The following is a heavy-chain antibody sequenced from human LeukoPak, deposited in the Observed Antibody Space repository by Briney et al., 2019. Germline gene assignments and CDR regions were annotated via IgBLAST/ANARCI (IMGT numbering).Heavy chain of an antibody. V-gene: IGHV4-30-2*01. D-gene: IGHD6-13*01. CDR2: IYHSGST. J-gene: IGHJ4*02. CDR3: ASFEQQLSRDY. CDR1: GGSISSGGYY. Sequence: PSETLSLTCTVSGGSISSGGYYWSWIRQPPGKGLEWIGYIYHSGSTYYNPSLKSRVTISVDRSKNQFSLKLSSVTAADTAVYYCASFEQQLSRDYWGQGTLVTVSS.